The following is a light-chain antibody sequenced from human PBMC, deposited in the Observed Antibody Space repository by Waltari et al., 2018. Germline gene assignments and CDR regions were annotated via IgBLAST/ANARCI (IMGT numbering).Light chain of an antibody. J-gene: IGLJ1*01. CDR1: NRDVGASDD. CDR2: DVS. CDR3: SSYTTNRHYV. V-gene: IGLV2-14*01. Sequence: QSDLPQPASVSGSPGQSITISCTGTNRDVGASDDVPWYQQYPGKAPKLVIFDVSSRPSGASGRFSGSKSGNTASLIISHLQAEDEADYYCSSYTTNRHYVFGAGTKVTVL.